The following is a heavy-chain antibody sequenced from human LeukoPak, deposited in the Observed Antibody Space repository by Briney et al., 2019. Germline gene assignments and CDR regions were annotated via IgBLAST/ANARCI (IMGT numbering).Heavy chain of an antibody. CDR3: AKSGLQYFDWSSCYFD. CDR2: ISPSGGST. CDR1: GFTFSNYA. D-gene: IGHD3-9*01. J-gene: IGHJ4*03. Sequence: GGSLRLSCAASGFTFSNYAMSWVRQAPGKGLEWVSSISPSGGSTYFADSVKGPFTISRDNSRNTLYLQMNSLRAEDTAVFYCAKSGLQYFDWSSCYFD. V-gene: IGHV3-23*01.